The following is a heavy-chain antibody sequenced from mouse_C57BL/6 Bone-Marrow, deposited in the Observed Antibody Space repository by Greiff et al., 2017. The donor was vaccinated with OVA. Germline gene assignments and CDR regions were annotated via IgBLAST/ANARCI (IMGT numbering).Heavy chain of an antibody. D-gene: IGHD2-4*01. V-gene: IGHV3-5*01. J-gene: IGHJ2*01. Sequence: EVKLMESGPGLVKPSQPVFLTSTVTGISIPPGNYRWSWTRQFPGNKLEWIGYIYSSGTITYNPSLTSRTTITRDTPKTQFFLEMNSLTPEDTATYYCAREIYYDYDGGGFDYWGQGTTLTVSS. CDR1: GISIPPGNYR. CDR3: AREIYYDYDGGGFDY. CDR2: IYSSGTI.